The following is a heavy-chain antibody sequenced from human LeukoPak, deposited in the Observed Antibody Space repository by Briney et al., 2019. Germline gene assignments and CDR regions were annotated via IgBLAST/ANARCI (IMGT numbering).Heavy chain of an antibody. Sequence: SETLPLTCAVYGGSFSGYYWSWIRQPPGKGLEWIGEINHSGSTNYNPSLKSRVTISVDTSKNQFSLKLSSVTAADTAVYYCARLAFYDSSGYYFDYWGQGTLVTVSS. CDR2: INHSGST. CDR3: ARLAFYDSSGYYFDY. CDR1: GGSFSGYY. V-gene: IGHV4-34*01. J-gene: IGHJ4*02. D-gene: IGHD3-22*01.